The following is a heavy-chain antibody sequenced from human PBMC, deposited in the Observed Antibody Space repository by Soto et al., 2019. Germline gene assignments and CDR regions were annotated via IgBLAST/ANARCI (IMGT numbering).Heavy chain of an antibody. CDR3: ARACGSYYDY. CDR2: IAGSGANT. D-gene: IGHD1-26*01. J-gene: IGHJ4*02. CDR1: GFTFSNYA. V-gene: IGHV3-23*01. Sequence: GGTLRLSCAVSGFTFSNYAMSWVRQAPGQGLEWVSGIAGSGANTYYPDSVKGRFTISRDNSKNTLYLQMHSLIAEETAVYYCARACGSYYDYWGQGTLVTVSS.